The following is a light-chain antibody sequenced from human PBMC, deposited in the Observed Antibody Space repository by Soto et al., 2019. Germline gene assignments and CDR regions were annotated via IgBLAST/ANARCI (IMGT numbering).Light chain of an antibody. Sequence: IQMTQSPSSLFASVGERITITCRASQGISNDLGWYQQKPGQAPKLLIYAASSRPTGVPSRFTGSGSGTDFTLTITRLQPEDFATYYCQQHYTSPRTFGRGTKVDIK. CDR3: QQHYTSPRT. V-gene: IGKV1-6*01. CDR2: AAS. CDR1: QGISND. J-gene: IGKJ4*01.